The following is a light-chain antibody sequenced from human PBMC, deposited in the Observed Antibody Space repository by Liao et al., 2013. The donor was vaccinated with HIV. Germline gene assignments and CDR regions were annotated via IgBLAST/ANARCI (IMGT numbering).Light chain of an antibody. CDR1: KLGNKF. CDR2: QDN. CDR3: QAWDSTISYV. V-gene: IGLV3-1*01. Sequence: SYELTQPPSVSVSPGQTASVTCSGDKLGNKFTSWYQQKPGQSPVLVIYQDNRRPSGIPERFSGSNSGNTAILVISGTQVMDEADYYCQAWDSTISYVFGTGTKVTVL. J-gene: IGLJ1*01.